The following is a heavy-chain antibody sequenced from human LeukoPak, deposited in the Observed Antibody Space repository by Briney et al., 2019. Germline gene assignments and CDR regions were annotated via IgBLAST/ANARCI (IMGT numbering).Heavy chain of an antibody. J-gene: IGHJ4*02. CDR1: GFTFSSYW. Sequence: GGSLRLSCAASGFTFSSYWMSWVRQAPGKGLEWVANIKQDGSEKYYVDSVKGRFTISRDNAKNSLYLQMNSLRAEDTAVYYCARVGYSLGSGGYYYFDYWGQGTLVTVSS. V-gene: IGHV3-7*03. CDR2: IKQDGSEK. CDR3: ARVGYSLGSGGYYYFDY. D-gene: IGHD3-22*01.